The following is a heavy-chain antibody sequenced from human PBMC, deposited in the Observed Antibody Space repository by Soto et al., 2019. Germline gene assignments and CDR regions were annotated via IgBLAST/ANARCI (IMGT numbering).Heavy chain of an antibody. Sequence: PGGSLRLSCAASGFTFSSYGMHWVRQAPGKGLEWVAVIWYDGSNKYYADSVKGRFTISRDNSKNTLYLQMNSLRAEDTAVYYCASGLTGTTAGGYWGQGPLGTVSS. J-gene: IGHJ4*02. CDR1: GFTFSSYG. D-gene: IGHD1-7*01. CDR2: IWYDGSNK. CDR3: ASGLTGTTAGGY. V-gene: IGHV3-33*01.